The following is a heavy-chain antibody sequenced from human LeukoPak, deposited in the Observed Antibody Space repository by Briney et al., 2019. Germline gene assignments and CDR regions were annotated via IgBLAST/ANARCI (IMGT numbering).Heavy chain of an antibody. CDR3: AGRRDGYNRKYYFDY. Sequence: QPGGSLRLSCAASGFTFSSYAMSWVRQAPGKGLEWVSAISGSGGSTYYADSVKGRFTISRDNSKNTLYLQMNSLRAEDTAVYYCAGRRDGYNRKYYFDYWGQGTLVTVSS. CDR1: GFTFSSYA. D-gene: IGHD5-12*01. CDR2: ISGSGGST. V-gene: IGHV3-23*01. J-gene: IGHJ4*02.